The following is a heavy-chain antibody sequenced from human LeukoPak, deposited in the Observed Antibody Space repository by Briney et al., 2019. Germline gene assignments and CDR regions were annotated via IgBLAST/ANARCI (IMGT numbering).Heavy chain of an antibody. CDR3: ARRLVGQTFDY. Sequence: SETLSLTCTVSGGSVSSNNYQWNWIRQPPGKGLEWIGDIYHSGSTNYNPSLKSRVTISVDTSKNQFSLKLSSVIAADTAVYYCARRLVGQTFDYWGQGTLVTVSS. D-gene: IGHD3-10*01. CDR2: IYHSGST. J-gene: IGHJ4*02. V-gene: IGHV4-61*01. CDR1: GGSVSSNNYQ.